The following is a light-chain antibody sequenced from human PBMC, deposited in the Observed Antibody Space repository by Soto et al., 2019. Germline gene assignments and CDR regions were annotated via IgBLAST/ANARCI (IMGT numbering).Light chain of an antibody. J-gene: IGKJ1*01. CDR1: QTVSSNY. V-gene: IGKV3-20*01. Sequence: EIIWTQSPDTLSGGAGEIATLSCRASQTVSSNYLAWYQQKPGQAPRLLIYGASNRATGIPDRFSGSGSGTDFTLTISRLETEDFAVYYCQQYGSSGTFGQGTKVDI. CDR2: GAS. CDR3: QQYGSSGT.